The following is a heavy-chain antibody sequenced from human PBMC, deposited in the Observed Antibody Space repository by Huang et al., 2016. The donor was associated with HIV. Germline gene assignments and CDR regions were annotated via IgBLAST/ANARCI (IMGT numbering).Heavy chain of an antibody. D-gene: IGHD2-15*01. CDR3: ARDRRHCSGGSCYYSDY. CDR2: INYSGGA. V-gene: IGHV4-59*11. J-gene: IGHJ4*01. Sequence: QVQLQESGPGLVKPSETLSLTCSVSGGSISSHYWSWIRQPPGTGLEWIGSINYSGGANSSRSPKSRVFISVDTSRNQVALKLSSVTAADTAVYYCARDRRHCSGGSCYYSDYWGHGTLVTVSS. CDR1: GGSISSHY.